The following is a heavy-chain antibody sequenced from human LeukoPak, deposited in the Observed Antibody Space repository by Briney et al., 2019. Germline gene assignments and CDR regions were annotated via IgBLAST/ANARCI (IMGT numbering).Heavy chain of an antibody. J-gene: IGHJ5*02. Sequence: SETLSLTCIVSGGSINSHYWSWIRQPPGKGLEWIGDIHYTGTTKYNPSVKSRVTISIDTSKNQFSLELNSVTPEDTAVYYCARDRITYYGSGVIEGWFDPWGQGTLVTVSS. CDR3: ARDRITYYGSGVIEGWFDP. CDR1: GGSINSHY. V-gene: IGHV4-59*11. CDR2: IHYTGTT. D-gene: IGHD3-10*01.